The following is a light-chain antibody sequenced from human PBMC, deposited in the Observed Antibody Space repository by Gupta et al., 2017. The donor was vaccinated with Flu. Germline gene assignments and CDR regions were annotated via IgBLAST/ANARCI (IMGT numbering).Light chain of an antibody. Sequence: QSLLIEPPSASGTPDQRLFIYCSGGPSNIGSNDVHWYQQFPGMPPKLLMYDNNQRPSGVPDRFSGSKSGTSASLAITGLRSEDEADYYCAAWDDTPHAFVFGTGTKVSVL. V-gene: IGLV1-47*02. CDR3: AAWDDTPHAFV. CDR1: PSNIGSND. J-gene: IGLJ1*01. CDR2: DNN.